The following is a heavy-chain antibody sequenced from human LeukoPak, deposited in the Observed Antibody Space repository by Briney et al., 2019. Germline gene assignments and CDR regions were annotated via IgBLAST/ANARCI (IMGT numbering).Heavy chain of an antibody. D-gene: IGHD3-22*01. CDR2: IIPILGIA. Sequence: SVKVSCKASGGTFSSYAISWVRQAPGQGLEWMGRIIPILGIANYAQKFQGRVTVTADKSTSTAYMELSSLRSEDTAVYYCARGNGSSGYLFDYWGQGTLVTVSS. V-gene: IGHV1-69*04. CDR1: GGTFSSYA. J-gene: IGHJ4*02. CDR3: ARGNGSSGYLFDY.